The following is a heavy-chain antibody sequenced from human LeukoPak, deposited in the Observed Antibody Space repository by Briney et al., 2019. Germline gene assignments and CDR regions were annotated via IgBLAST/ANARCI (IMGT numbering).Heavy chain of an antibody. CDR2: IYHSGST. CDR3: ARDVLRYFDWLLGENWFGP. CDR1: GYSISSGYY. Sequence: SETLSLTCTVSGYSISSGYYWGWIRQPPGKGLEWIGSIYHSGSTYYNPSLKSRVTISVDTSKNQFSLKLSSVTAADTAVYYCARDVLRYFDWLLGENWFGPWGQGTLVTVSS. J-gene: IGHJ5*02. V-gene: IGHV4-38-2*02. D-gene: IGHD3-9*01.